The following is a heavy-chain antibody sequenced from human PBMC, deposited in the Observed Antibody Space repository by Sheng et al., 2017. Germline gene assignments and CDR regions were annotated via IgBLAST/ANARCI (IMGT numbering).Heavy chain of an antibody. J-gene: IGHJ4*02. Sequence: QVQLQESGPGLVKPSETPSLTCTVSGYSISSGYYWGWIRQPPGKGLEWIGSIYHSGSTYYNPSLKSRVTISVDTSKNQFSLKLSSVTAADTAVYYCARTNVVVPAAINWGQGTLVTVSS. V-gene: IGHV4-38-2*02. CDR1: GYSISSGYY. D-gene: IGHD2-2*01. CDR2: IYHSGST. CDR3: ARTNVVVPAAIN.